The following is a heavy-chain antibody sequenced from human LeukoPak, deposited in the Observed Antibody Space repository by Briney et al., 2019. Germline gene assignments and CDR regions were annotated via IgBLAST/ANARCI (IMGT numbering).Heavy chain of an antibody. V-gene: IGHV3-21*04. J-gene: IGHJ5*02. D-gene: IGHD6-13*01. CDR1: GFTFSDYS. Sequence: PGGSLRLSCAASGFTFSDYSMNWVRQAPGKGLEWVSSISGSSTYIYYADSVKGRFTISRDNSKNTLYLQMNSLRAEDTAVYYCAKDPYSSAWFSRDWFDPWGQGTLVTVSS. CDR2: ISGSSTYI. CDR3: AKDPYSSAWFSRDWFDP.